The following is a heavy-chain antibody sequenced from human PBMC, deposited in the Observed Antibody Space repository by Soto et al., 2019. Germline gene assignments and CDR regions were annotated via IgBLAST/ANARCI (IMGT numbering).Heavy chain of an antibody. Sequence: SETLCVTCTVAGGSISGGGYYWSWIHQPPGKGLEWIGYIYYSGSTYYNPSLKSRVTISVDTSKNQFSLKLSSVTAADTAVYYCARERPDGSRLDPWGQGTLVTVSS. CDR1: GGSISGGGYY. V-gene: IGHV4-30-4*01. D-gene: IGHD6-13*01. CDR3: ARERPDGSRLDP. CDR2: IYYSGST. J-gene: IGHJ5*02.